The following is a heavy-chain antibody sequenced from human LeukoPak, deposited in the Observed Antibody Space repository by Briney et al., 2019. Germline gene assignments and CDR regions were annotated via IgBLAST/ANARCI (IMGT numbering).Heavy chain of an antibody. CDR3: AQQILRSPDY. CDR1: GYSISSGYY. CDR2: IYHSGST. Sequence: SETLSLTCAVSGYSISSGYYWGWIRQPPGKGLEWIGNIYHSGSTYYNPSLKSRVTISVDTSKNQFSLKLSSVTAADTAVYYCAQQILRSPDYWGPGTLVTVSS. V-gene: IGHV4-38-2*01. D-gene: IGHD3-16*01. J-gene: IGHJ4*02.